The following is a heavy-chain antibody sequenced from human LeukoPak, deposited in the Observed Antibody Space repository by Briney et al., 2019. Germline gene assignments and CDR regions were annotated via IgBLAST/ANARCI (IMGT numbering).Heavy chain of an antibody. CDR2: INWNGGST. J-gene: IGHJ3*02. D-gene: IGHD3-10*01. V-gene: IGHV3-20*04. CDR1: GFTFDDYG. CDR3: ARDHSLWFGELLYPDAFDI. Sequence: GGSLRLSCAASGFTFDDYGMSWVRQAPGKGLEWVAGINWNGGSTGYADSVKGRFTISRDDAKKSLYLQMNSLRAEDTAVYYCARDHSLWFGELLYPDAFDIWGQGTMVTVSS.